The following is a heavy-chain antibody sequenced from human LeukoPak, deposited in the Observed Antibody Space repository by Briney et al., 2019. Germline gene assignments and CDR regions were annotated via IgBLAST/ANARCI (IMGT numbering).Heavy chain of an antibody. CDR1: GGTFSSYA. D-gene: IGHD3-3*01. Sequence: SVKVSCKASGGTFSSYAISWVQQAPGQGLEWMGGIIPIFGTANYAQKFQGRVTITADESTSTAYMELSSLRSEDTAVYYCARAGFLGARNDAFDIWGQGTMVTVSS. V-gene: IGHV1-69*13. CDR3: ARAGFLGARNDAFDI. J-gene: IGHJ3*02. CDR2: IIPIFGTA.